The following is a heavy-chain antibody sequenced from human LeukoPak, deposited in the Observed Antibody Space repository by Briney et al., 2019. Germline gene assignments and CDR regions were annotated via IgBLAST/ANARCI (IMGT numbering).Heavy chain of an antibody. CDR3: ARKLPDYGDLNNWFDP. V-gene: IGHV1-46*01. Sequence: ASVKVSCKASGYTFTSYYMHWVRQAPGQGLEWMGMINPSGGSTSYAQKFQGRVTMTRDTSTSTAYMELRSLRSDDTAVYYCARKLPDYGDLNNWFDPWGQGTLVTVSS. CDR1: GYTFTSYY. J-gene: IGHJ5*02. CDR2: INPSGGST. D-gene: IGHD4-17*01.